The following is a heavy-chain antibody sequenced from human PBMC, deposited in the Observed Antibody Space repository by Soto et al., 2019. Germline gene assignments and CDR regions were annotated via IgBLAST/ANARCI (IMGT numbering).Heavy chain of an antibody. CDR1: GGTFSSYA. V-gene: IGHV1-69*13. J-gene: IGHJ6*02. Sequence: GASVKVSCKASGGTFSSYAISWVRQAPGQGLEWMGGIIPIFGTANYAQKFQGRVTITADESTSTAYMELSSLRSEDTAVYYCARHRAGRVLKDGNSGLDYYYYGMDVWGQGTTVTVSS. D-gene: IGHD2-8*01. CDR2: IIPIFGTA. CDR3: ARHRAGRVLKDGNSGLDYYYYGMDV.